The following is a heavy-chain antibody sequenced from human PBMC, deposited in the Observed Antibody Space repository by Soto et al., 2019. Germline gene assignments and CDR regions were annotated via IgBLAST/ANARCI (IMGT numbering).Heavy chain of an antibody. CDR1: GYTFTSYA. V-gene: IGHV1-3*01. CDR3: ASIYDSSGYYYGNNWFDP. D-gene: IGHD3-22*01. CDR2: INAGNGNT. Sequence: ASVKVSCKASGYTFTSYAMHWVRQAPGQRLEWMGWINAGNGNTKYSQKFQGRVTITRDTSASTAYMELSSLRSEDTAVYYFASIYDSSGYYYGNNWFDPWGQGTLVTVSS. J-gene: IGHJ5*02.